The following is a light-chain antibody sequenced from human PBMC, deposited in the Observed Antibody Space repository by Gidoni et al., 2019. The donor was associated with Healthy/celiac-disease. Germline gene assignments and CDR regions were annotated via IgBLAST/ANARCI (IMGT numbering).Light chain of an antibody. CDR2: GAS. J-gene: IGKJ2*01. V-gene: IGKV3-15*01. CDR3: QQYNNWPPYT. Sequence: IVMTQSPATLSVSPGERATLSCRASQSVSSNLAWYQQKPGQDPRLLIYGASTRATGIPARFSGSGSGTEFTLTISSLQSEDFAVYYCQQYNNWPPYTFXXXTKLEIK. CDR1: QSVSSN.